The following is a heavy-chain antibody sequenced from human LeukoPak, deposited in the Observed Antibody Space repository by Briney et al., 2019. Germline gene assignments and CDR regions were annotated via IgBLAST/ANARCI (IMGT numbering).Heavy chain of an antibody. D-gene: IGHD7-27*01. CDR3: ASGADAFETSGDYFDY. Sequence: SETLSLTCTVSGASIDTYHWNWIRQPAGKGLEWIGCIYSSGSTNYNPSLKGRVTMSVETSTNQVSLKVTSVTAADTAVYYCASGADAFETSGDYFDYWGQGTLVTVSS. CDR2: IYSSGST. V-gene: IGHV4-4*07. CDR1: GASIDTYH. J-gene: IGHJ4*02.